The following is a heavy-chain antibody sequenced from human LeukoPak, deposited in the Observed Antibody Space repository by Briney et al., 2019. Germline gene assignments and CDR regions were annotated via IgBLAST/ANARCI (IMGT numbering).Heavy chain of an antibody. J-gene: IGHJ6*03. CDR1: GFTFSSYW. CDR2: IKQDGSEK. V-gene: IGHV3-7*01. CDR3: ARVPDFWSGYPTYYYYYYMDV. D-gene: IGHD3-3*01. Sequence: GGSLRLSCAASGFTFSSYWMSWVRQAPGKGLEWVANIKQDGSEKYYVDSVKGRFTISRDNAKNSLYLQMSSLRAEDTAVYYCARVPDFWSGYPTYYYYYYMDVWGKGTTVTVSS.